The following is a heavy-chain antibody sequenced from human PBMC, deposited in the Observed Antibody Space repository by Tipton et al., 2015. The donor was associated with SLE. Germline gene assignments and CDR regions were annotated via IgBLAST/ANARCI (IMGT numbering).Heavy chain of an antibody. CDR3: ARAVGHYYCRDSIDCYVYYLDY. D-gene: IGHD2-21*02. CDR1: GYTFNIYG. V-gene: IGHV1-18*01. Sequence: QVQLVQSGAEVKKPGASVKVSCKASGYTFNIYGIIWVRQAPGQGLECMGWISPYNGDTKYAQKFQGRVTMTTDTSTSTAFMELRSLRSDDTAVYFCARAVGHYYCRDSIDCYVYYLDYWGQGTLVTVSS. J-gene: IGHJ4*02. CDR2: ISPYNGDT.